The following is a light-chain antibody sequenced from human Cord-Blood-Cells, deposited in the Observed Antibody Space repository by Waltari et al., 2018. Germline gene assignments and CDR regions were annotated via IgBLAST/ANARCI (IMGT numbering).Light chain of an antibody. CDR1: SSDVGGYNY. V-gene: IGLV2-14*01. CDR3: SSYTSSSTLV. J-gene: IGLJ2*01. CDR2: DVS. Sequence: QSALTQPASVSGSPGPSITIPCTGTSSDVGGYNYVSWYQQHPGKAPKLMIYDVSNRPSGVSNRVSGSKSGNTASLTISGLQAEDEADYYCSSYTSSSTLVFGGGTKLTVL.